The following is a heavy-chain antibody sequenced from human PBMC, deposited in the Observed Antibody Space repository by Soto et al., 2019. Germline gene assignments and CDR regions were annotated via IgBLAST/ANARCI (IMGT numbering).Heavy chain of an antibody. D-gene: IGHD3-10*01. CDR2: IFYSGST. CDR3: ARTDFYFGSGCNYSFREWFAP. Sequence: SETLSLTCTVSGGSLSSYYWSWIRQSPGKGLEWIGYIFYSGSTNYNPSLKSRVTISVDTSKNQFSLNLTSVTAADTAVYYCARTDFYFGSGCNYSFREWFAPSGRGALVT. V-gene: IGHV4-59*01. CDR1: GGSLSSYY. J-gene: IGHJ5*02.